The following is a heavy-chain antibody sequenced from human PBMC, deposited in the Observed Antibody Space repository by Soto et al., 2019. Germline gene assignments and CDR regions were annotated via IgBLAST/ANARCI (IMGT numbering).Heavy chain of an antibody. V-gene: IGHV3-23*01. CDR3: AKDQGQLLRYYYYYYYMDV. CDR1: GFTFSSYA. D-gene: IGHD2-2*01. Sequence: GGSLRLSCAASGFTFSSYAMSWVRQAPGKGLEWVSAISGSGGSTYYADSVKGRFTISRDNSKNTLYLQMNGLRAEDTAVYYCAKDQGQLLRYYYYYYYMDVWGKGTTVTVSS. J-gene: IGHJ6*03. CDR2: ISGSGGST.